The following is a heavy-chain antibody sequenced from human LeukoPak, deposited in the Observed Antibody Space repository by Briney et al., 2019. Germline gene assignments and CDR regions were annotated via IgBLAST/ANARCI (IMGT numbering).Heavy chain of an antibody. CDR3: ANGFGEFNCYYYYMDL. CDR1: GFTFRNYG. CDR2: IWYDGSNK. V-gene: IGHV3-30*02. J-gene: IGHJ6*03. D-gene: IGHD3-10*01. Sequence: PGGSLRLSCAASGFTFRNYGMHWVRQAPGKGLEWVALIWYDGSNKYYADSVKGRFTISRDNSRDTLFLQMNSLRPEDTAVYYCANGFGEFNCYYYYMDLWGKGTTVTVSS.